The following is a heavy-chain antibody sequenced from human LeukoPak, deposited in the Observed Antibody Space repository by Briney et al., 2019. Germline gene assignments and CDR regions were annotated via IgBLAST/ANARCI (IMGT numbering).Heavy chain of an antibody. CDR3: ARGGLVTRGPWFDP. Sequence: SETLSLTCAVYGGSFSDYYWSWIRQPPGKGLEWIGEISHSGSTNYNPSLKSRVTISVDTSKNQFSLKLSSVTAADTAVYYCARGGLVTRGPWFDPWGQGTLVTVSS. J-gene: IGHJ5*02. CDR1: GGSFSDYY. V-gene: IGHV4-34*01. D-gene: IGHD3/OR15-3a*01. CDR2: ISHSGST.